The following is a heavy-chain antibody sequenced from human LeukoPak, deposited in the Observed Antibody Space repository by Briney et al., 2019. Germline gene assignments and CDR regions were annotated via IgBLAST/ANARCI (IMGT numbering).Heavy chain of an antibody. V-gene: IGHV3-30*02. CDR2: IRYDGSNK. Sequence: AGGSLRLSCAASGFTFSSYGMHWVRQAPGKGLEWVAFIRYDGSNKYYADSVKGRFTISRDNSLYLQMNSLRAEDTAVYYCAKDHCSSTSCYYFDYWGQGTLVTVSS. D-gene: IGHD2-2*01. J-gene: IGHJ4*02. CDR1: GFTFSSYG. CDR3: AKDHCSSTSCYYFDY.